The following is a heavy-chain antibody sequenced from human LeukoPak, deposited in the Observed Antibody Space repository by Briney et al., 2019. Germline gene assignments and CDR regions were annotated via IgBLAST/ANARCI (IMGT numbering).Heavy chain of an antibody. J-gene: IGHJ4*02. Sequence: PGGSLRLSCAASGFTFYNYGMHWVRQAPGKGLEWVAVIWYDGSNKYYADSVKGRFTISRDNSKNTLYLQMNSLRAEDTAVYYCARDLRRQQLLSSVGYWGQGTLVTVSS. CDR3: ARDLRRQQLLSSVGY. D-gene: IGHD6-13*01. V-gene: IGHV3-33*08. CDR2: IWYDGSNK. CDR1: GFTFYNYG.